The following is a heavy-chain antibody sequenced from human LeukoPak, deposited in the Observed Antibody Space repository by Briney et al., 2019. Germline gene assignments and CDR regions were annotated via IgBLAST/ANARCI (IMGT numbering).Heavy chain of an antibody. D-gene: IGHD6-19*01. CDR2: IPYSGNA. CDR1: GGSISSSSYY. CDR3: ARYPYSGISGWQAFDY. V-gene: IGHV4-39*01. Sequence: LETLSLTCTVSGGSISSSSYYWGWIRQPPGQGLEWIGTIPYSGNAYYSPSLKSRVTISVDTSKNQFSLKVSSVTAADTAVYYCARYPYSGISGWQAFDYWGQGTLVTVSS. J-gene: IGHJ4*02.